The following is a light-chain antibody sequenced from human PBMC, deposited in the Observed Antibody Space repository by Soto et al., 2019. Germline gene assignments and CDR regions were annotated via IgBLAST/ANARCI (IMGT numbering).Light chain of an antibody. CDR1: PSLEKR. V-gene: IGKV1-5*01. J-gene: IGKJ2*01. Sequence: DIQLTQSPSTLSASVGDRVSISCRASPSLEKRLAWYQQKPGEAPKLLVSDASNLESGVSSRFTGSGSGTEFTLTISSLQPDDFATYYCQQYNRYPITFGQGTRLEIK. CDR2: DAS. CDR3: QQYNRYPIT.